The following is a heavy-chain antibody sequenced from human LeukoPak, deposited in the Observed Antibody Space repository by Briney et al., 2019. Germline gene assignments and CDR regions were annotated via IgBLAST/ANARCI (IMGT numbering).Heavy chain of an antibody. CDR1: GGSISSYY. J-gene: IGHJ4*02. CDR2: INYSGST. Sequence: PSETLSLTCSVSGGSISSYYWSWMRQPPGKGLEWIGYINYSGSTNYNPSLKSRVTISVDTYKNQFSLKLSSLTAADTAVYYCARRNLYCTNGGCPFDYWGQGTLVTVSS. V-gene: IGHV4-59*08. D-gene: IGHD2-8*01. CDR3: ARRNLYCTNGGCPFDY.